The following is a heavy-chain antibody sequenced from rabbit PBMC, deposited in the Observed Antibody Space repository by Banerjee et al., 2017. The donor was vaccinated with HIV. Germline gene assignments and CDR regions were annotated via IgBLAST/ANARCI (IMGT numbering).Heavy chain of an antibody. Sequence: QSLEESGGDLVKPGASLTLTCTASGFSFSSGYYMCWVRQAPGKGLEWIACIYAGSSGKTYYASWAKGRFTISKTSSTTVTLQMTSLTAADTATYFCARDLAGVIGWNFNLWGQGTLVTVS. V-gene: IGHV1S40*01. CDR2: IYAGSSGKT. CDR1: GFSFSSGYY. CDR3: ARDLAGVIGWNFNL. J-gene: IGHJ4*01. D-gene: IGHD4-1*01.